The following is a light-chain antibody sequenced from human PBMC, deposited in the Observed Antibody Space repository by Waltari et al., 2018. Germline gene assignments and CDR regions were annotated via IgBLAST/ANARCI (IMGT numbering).Light chain of an antibody. CDR3: SSYTSISTFV. V-gene: IGLV2-14*01. Sequence: QSALTQPASVSGSPGQSVTISCTGTSSDVGRYIYVSWYQQQPDKAPRLIIYEANKWPSGVSNRFSGSKSGNTASLTISGLQAEDEADYYCSSYTSISTFVFGSGTKVTVL. CDR1: SSDVGRYIY. CDR2: EAN. J-gene: IGLJ1*01.